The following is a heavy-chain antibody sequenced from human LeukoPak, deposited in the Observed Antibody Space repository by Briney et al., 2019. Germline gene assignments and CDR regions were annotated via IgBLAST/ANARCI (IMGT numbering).Heavy chain of an antibody. J-gene: IGHJ4*02. V-gene: IGHV1-8*01. D-gene: IGHD3-10*01. Sequence: ASVKVSCKASGYPFNNYDINWVRQATGQGLEWMGWMNPHSGKTGYAQNFQGRVTMTRDTSISTAYTELSRLRSDDTAVYYCARDSGERGSGSYLIAYWGQGTLVTVSS. CDR2: MNPHSGKT. CDR3: ARDSGERGSGSYLIAY. CDR1: GYPFNNYD.